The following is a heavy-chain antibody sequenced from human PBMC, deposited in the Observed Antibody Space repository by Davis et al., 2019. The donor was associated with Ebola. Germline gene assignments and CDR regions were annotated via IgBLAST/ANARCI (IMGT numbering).Heavy chain of an antibody. D-gene: IGHD1-26*01. CDR3: ATDRRDIQSGSSVGAFDI. J-gene: IGHJ3*02. CDR2: INPSGGST. Sequence: ASVKVSCKASGYTFTSYYMHWVRQAPGQGLEWMGIINPSGGSTSYAQKFQGRVTMTEDTSTDTAYMELSSLRSEDTAVYYCATDRRDIQSGSSVGAFDIWGQGTMVTVSS. V-gene: IGHV1-46*01. CDR1: GYTFTSYY.